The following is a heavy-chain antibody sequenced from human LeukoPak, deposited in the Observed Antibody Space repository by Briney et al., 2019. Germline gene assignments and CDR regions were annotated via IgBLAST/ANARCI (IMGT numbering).Heavy chain of an antibody. V-gene: IGHV4-59*01. CDR3: ASTGTAVVGGIDY. J-gene: IGHJ4*02. D-gene: IGHD6-19*01. Sequence: PSETLSLTCTVSGGSISSYYWSWIRQPPGKGLEWIGYIYYSGSTNYNPSLKSRVTISVDTSKNQFSLKLSSVTAADTAVYYCASTGTAVVGGIDYWGQGTLVTVPS. CDR2: IYYSGST. CDR1: GGSISSYY.